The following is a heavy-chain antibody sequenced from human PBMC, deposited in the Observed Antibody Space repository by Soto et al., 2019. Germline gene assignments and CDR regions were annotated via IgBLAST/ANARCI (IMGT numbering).Heavy chain of an antibody. Sequence: PGGSLRLYCVASGITFGSRSISWVRQAPWEGPEWVSTITDSGGDAKYADSVRGRFTISRDNSKNTLYLQMSSLRAEDTAVYYCARGSTDSYPGSRIFDFWGRGTLVTVSS. V-gene: IGHV3-23*01. CDR1: GITFGSRS. D-gene: IGHD3-10*01. CDR3: ARGSTDSYPGSRIFDF. J-gene: IGHJ4*02. CDR2: ITDSGGDA.